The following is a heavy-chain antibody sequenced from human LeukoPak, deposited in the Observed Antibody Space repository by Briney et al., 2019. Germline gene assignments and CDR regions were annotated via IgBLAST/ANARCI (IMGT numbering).Heavy chain of an antibody. Sequence: IISSSSTIYYADSVKGRFTISRDNAKNSPYLQMNSLRAEDTAVYYCAKVEGEKGSYLDYWGQGTLVTVSS. V-gene: IGHV3-48*04. CDR2: IISSSSTI. J-gene: IGHJ4*02. D-gene: IGHD3-10*01. CDR3: AKVEGEKGSYLDY.